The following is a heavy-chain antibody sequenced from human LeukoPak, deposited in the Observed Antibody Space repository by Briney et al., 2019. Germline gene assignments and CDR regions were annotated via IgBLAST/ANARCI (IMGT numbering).Heavy chain of an antibody. CDR2: IKQDGSEK. D-gene: IGHD3-10*01. CDR3: ANYYNSGPQGDY. CDR1: GLAFGGYW. J-gene: IGHJ4*02. V-gene: IGHV3-7*01. Sequence: PGGSLELSFAAPGLAFGGYWISWLGQAPGKGRGWVANIKQDGSEKHYVDSVKGRFTISRDNSKNLLYLQMNSLGVEDTAVYYCANYYNSGPQGDYWGQGILVTVSS.